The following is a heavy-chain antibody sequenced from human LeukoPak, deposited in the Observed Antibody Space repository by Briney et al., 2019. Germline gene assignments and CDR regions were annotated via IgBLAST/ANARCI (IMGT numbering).Heavy chain of an antibody. Sequence: ASVKVSCKASGYTFTGYYMHWVRQAPGQGLEWMGWINPNSGGTNYAQKFQGRVTMTRDTSISTAYMELSRLRSDDTAVYYCARDLNIYDSSGRLDYWGQGTLVTVSS. CDR3: ARDLNIYDSSGRLDY. CDR1: GYTFTGYY. D-gene: IGHD3-22*01. CDR2: INPNSGGT. J-gene: IGHJ4*02. V-gene: IGHV1-2*02.